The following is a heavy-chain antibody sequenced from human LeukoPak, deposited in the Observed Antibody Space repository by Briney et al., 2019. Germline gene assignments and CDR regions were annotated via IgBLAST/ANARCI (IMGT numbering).Heavy chain of an antibody. D-gene: IGHD6-13*01. Sequence: PGGSLRLSCAASGFTFSSYSVNWVRQAPGKGLEWVSSISSSSTYIYYADSVKGRFTISRDNAKNTLYLQMNSLRAEDTAVYYCARVAAAGTELDYWGQGTLVTVSS. V-gene: IGHV3-21*01. CDR3: ARVAAAGTELDY. CDR2: ISSSSTYI. CDR1: GFTFSSYS. J-gene: IGHJ4*02.